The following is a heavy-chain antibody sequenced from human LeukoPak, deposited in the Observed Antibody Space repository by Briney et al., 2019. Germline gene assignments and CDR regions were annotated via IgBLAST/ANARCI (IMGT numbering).Heavy chain of an antibody. CDR3: ARAVAYCGGDCYYQNWFDP. D-gene: IGHD2-21*02. V-gene: IGHV1-69*05. Sequence: SVKVSCKASGGTFSSYAISWVRQAPGQGLEWMGGIIPIFGTANYAQKFQGRVTITTDESTSTAYMELSSLRSEDTAVYYCARAVAYCGGDCYYQNWFDPWGQGTLVTVSS. J-gene: IGHJ5*02. CDR1: GGTFSSYA. CDR2: IIPIFGTA.